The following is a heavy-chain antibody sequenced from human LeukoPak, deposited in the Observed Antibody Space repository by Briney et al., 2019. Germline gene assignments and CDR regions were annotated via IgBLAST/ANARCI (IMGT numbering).Heavy chain of an antibody. CDR2: INHSGST. CDR1: GGSFSGYY. CDR3: ARGATRYYYDSSGYYYVI. Sequence: SETLSLTCSVYGGSFSGYYWSWTRQPPGKGLEWIGEINHSGSTNYNPSLKRRVTISVDTSKNQFSLKLSSVTAADTAVYYCARGATRYYYDSSGYYYVIWGQGTLVTVSS. D-gene: IGHD3-22*01. J-gene: IGHJ4*02. V-gene: IGHV4-34*01.